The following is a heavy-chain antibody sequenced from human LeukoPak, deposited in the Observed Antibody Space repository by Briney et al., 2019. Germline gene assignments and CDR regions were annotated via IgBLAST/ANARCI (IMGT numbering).Heavy chain of an antibody. D-gene: IGHD1-26*01. CDR2: INHFGST. CDR3: ARIRSRKWGFDY. V-gene: IGHV4-34*01. J-gene: IGHJ4*02. CDR1: GGSFIGYY. Sequence: SETLSLTCAVYGGSFIGYYWSWIRQPPGKGLEGIGEINHFGSTNYNPSLKSRVTISIDTSKNQFSLKLSSVTAANTAVYYCARIRSRKWGFDYWGQGTLVTVSS.